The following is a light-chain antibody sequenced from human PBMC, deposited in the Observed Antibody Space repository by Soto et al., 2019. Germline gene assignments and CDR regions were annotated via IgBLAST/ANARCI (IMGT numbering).Light chain of an antibody. V-gene: IGKV1-33*01. CDR3: QQYNSYSST. CDR1: QDVRTY. Sequence: IQMTQSPSSLSASVGDRVTITCQASQDVRTYLNWYEQKPGQAPKLLIYDASNLETGVPSRFSGSGSGTEFTRTISSLQPDDFATYYCQQYNSYSSTFGQGTRLEIK. J-gene: IGKJ5*01. CDR2: DAS.